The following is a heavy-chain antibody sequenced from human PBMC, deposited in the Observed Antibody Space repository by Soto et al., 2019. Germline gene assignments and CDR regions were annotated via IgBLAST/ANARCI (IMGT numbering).Heavy chain of an antibody. J-gene: IGHJ4*02. Sequence: SETLSLTCAVYGGSFSGYYWSWIRQPPGKGLEWIGEINHSGSTNYNPSLKSRVTISVDTSKNQFSLKLSSVTAADTAVYYCARGSEDWGTAMAQFDYWGQGTLVTVSS. V-gene: IGHV4-34*01. CDR1: GGSFSGYY. D-gene: IGHD5-18*01. CDR2: INHSGST. CDR3: ARGSEDWGTAMAQFDY.